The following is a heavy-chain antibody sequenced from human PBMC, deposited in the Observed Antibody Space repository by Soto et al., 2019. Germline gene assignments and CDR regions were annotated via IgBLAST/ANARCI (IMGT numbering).Heavy chain of an antibody. CDR1: GFTFNNYG. CDR2: VSKSGYA. J-gene: IGHJ4*02. CDR3: AREDSIIIPAVSDF. V-gene: IGHV3-21*01. D-gene: IGHD3-22*01. Sequence: GGSLRLSCTVSGFTFNNYGINWVRQAPGKGLEWVSSVSKSGYAYYSDTVKGRFTISRDNAKNSVSLQMNTLRVEDTAVYYCAREDSIIIPAVSDFWGQGTLVTVSS.